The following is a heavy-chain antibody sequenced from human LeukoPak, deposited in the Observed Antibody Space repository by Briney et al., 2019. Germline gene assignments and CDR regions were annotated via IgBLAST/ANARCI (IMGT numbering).Heavy chain of an antibody. V-gene: IGHV3-23*01. CDR3: ARGEGMDV. CDR2: ISGSGGTT. J-gene: IGHJ6*02. Sequence: PGGSLRLSCAASGFTFNNYAMNWVRQAPGKGLEWVSVISGSGGTTYYADSVKGRFTISRDNAKNSLYLQMNSLRAEDTAVYYCARGEGMDVWGQGTTVTVSS. CDR1: GFTFNNYA.